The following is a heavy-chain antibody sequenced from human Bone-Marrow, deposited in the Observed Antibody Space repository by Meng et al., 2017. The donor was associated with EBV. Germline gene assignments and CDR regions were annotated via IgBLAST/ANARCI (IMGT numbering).Heavy chain of an antibody. J-gene: IGHJ4*02. CDR3: ARGSLGWELPRPFNY. Sequence: QVQRQQWGAGLLKPSETLSLTCAVYGESFSGYYWNWIRQPPGKGLEWIGEINHSGSTNYSPSLKSRVTISVDTSKNQLSLKLSSVTAADTAVYYCARGSLGWELPRPFNYWGQGTLVTVSS. V-gene: IGHV4-34*01. CDR2: INHSGST. CDR1: GESFSGYY. D-gene: IGHD1-26*01.